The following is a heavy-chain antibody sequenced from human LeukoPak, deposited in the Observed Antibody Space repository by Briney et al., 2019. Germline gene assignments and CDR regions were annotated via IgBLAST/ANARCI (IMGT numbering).Heavy chain of an antibody. D-gene: IGHD6-25*01. J-gene: IGHJ4*02. Sequence: GGSLRLSCAASGFTFSSYGMHWVRQAPGKGLEWVSAISGSGGSTYYADSVKGRFTISRDNSKNTLYLQMNSLRAEDTAVHYCAKDQRRQGAYYFDYWGQGTLVTVSS. CDR3: AKDQRRQGAYYFDY. CDR2: ISGSGGST. CDR1: GFTFSSYG. V-gene: IGHV3-23*01.